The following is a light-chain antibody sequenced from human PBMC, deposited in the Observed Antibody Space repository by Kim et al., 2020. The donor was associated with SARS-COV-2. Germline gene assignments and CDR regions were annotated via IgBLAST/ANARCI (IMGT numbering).Light chain of an antibody. V-gene: IGKV1-27*01. Sequence: VGEGVTISCRASQDIGYDLAWYQQKPGRVPRLIIPVTSPLHSGVPSRFSGSGSGRDFNLTISSLQSEDAATYYCQRCESAPLTFGGGTKVDIK. J-gene: IGKJ4*01. CDR1: QDIGYD. CDR3: QRCESAPLT. CDR2: VTS.